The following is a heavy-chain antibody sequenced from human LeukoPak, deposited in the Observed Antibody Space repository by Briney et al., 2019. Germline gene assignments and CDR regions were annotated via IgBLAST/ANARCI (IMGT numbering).Heavy chain of an antibody. V-gene: IGHV3-23*01. Sequence: TGGSLRLSCAASGFTFSSYAMSWVRQAPGKGLEWVSAISGSGGSTYYADSVKGRFTISRDNSKNTLYLQVNSLRAEDTAVYYCAKDSSRYFDWLLTTDAFDIWGQGTMVTVSS. CDR3: AKDSSRYFDWLLTTDAFDI. J-gene: IGHJ3*02. D-gene: IGHD3-9*01. CDR2: ISGSGGST. CDR1: GFTFSSYA.